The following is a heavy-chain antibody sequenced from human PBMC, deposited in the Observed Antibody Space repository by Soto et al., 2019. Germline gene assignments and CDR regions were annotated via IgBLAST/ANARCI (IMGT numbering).Heavy chain of an antibody. CDR3: ARDLGDSSGWYTLINYYYYGMDV. CDR2: VNAGNGNT. J-gene: IGHJ6*02. D-gene: IGHD6-19*01. V-gene: IGHV1-3*01. Sequence: ASVKVSWKAFGNTFPSYGMHWGGQAPGQRGGGVGGVNAGNGNTKYSQKFQGRVTITRDTSASTAYMELSSLRSEDTAVYYCARDLGDSSGWYTLINYYYYGMDVWGQGTTVTVS. CDR1: GNTFPSYG.